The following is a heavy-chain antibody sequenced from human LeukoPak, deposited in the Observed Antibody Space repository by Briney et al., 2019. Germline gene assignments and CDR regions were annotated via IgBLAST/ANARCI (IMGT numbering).Heavy chain of an antibody. CDR2: ISISSTYI. CDR3: GTWTTVASYFDY. CDR1: GFTFSTYS. Sequence: GRPLRLSCAASGFTFSTYSINWVRQAPGKGLEWVSSISISSTYIYYADSVKGRFTISRDNAKNSLYLQMNSLRAEDTAVYYCGTWTTVASYFDYWGREPWSPSPQ. V-gene: IGHV3-21*06. J-gene: IGHJ4*02. D-gene: IGHD4-17*01.